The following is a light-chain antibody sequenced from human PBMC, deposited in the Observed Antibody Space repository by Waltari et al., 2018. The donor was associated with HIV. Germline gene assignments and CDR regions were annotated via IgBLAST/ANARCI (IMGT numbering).Light chain of an antibody. CDR1: NIGSKS. J-gene: IGLJ2*01. CDR3: HVWDSFSDHRV. CDR2: YDT. V-gene: IGLV3-21*02. Sequence: SYVLTQPPSVSVAPGQTARLSCAGDNIGSKSVHWYQQKPGQSPVLVVYYDTYRPSGIPERFSGSNAGNTATLIISGVEAGDEADYYCHVWDSFSDHRVVGGGTELTVL.